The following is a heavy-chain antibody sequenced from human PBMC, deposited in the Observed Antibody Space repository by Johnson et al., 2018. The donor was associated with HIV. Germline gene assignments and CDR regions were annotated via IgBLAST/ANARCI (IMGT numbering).Heavy chain of an antibody. V-gene: IGHV3-33*08. CDR2: IWYDGSNK. J-gene: IGHJ3*02. CDR3: AREGGYSSSWYGGYGREDAFDI. Sequence: QEQLVESGGGLVQPGGSLRLSCAASGFTFSSYGMHWVRQAPGKGLEWVAIIWYDGSNKYYADSVKGRFTISRDNSKNTLYLQMNSLRTEDTAVYYCAREGGYSSSWYGGYGREDAFDIWGQGTMVTVSS. D-gene: IGHD6-13*01. CDR1: GFTFSSYG.